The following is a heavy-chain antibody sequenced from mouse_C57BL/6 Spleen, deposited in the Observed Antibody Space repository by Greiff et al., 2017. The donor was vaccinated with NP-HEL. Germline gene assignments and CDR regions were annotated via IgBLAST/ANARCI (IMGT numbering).Heavy chain of an antibody. D-gene: IGHD2-4*01. Sequence: QVQLQQPGAELVKPGASVKLSCKASGYTFTSYWMHWVKQRPGQGLEWIGMIHPNSGSTNYNEKFKSKATLTVDKSSSTAYMQLSSLTSEDSAVYYCATSTMITSGYYAMDYWGQGTSVTVSS. J-gene: IGHJ4*01. CDR1: GYTFTSYW. V-gene: IGHV1-64*01. CDR2: IHPNSGST. CDR3: ATSTMITSGYYAMDY.